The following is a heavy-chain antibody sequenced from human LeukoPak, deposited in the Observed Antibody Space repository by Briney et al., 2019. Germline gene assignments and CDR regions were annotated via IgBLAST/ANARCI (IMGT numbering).Heavy chain of an antibody. V-gene: IGHV3-21*01. D-gene: IGHD3-10*01. CDR1: GGSISSSS. J-gene: IGHJ4*02. CDR2: ISSSSSYI. CDR3: ARTEQGSGSYYFDY. Sequence: PSETLSLTCTVSGGSISSSSYYWGWIRQPPGKGLEWVSSISSSSSYIYYADSVKGRFTISRDNAKNSLYLQMNSLRAEDTAVYYCARTEQGSGSYYFDYWGQGTLVTVSS.